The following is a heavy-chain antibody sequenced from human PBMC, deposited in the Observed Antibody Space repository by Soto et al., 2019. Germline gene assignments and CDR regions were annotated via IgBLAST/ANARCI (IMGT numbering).Heavy chain of an antibody. D-gene: IGHD4-17*01. CDR1: GCSISSYY. CDR2: IYYSGST. V-gene: IGHV4-59*01. J-gene: IGHJ4*02. CDR3: ARTRTDGDYRYYFDY. Sequence: PSETLSLTCTVSGCSISSYYWSWIRQPPGKGLEWIGYIYYSGSTNYNPSLKSRVTISVDTSKNQFSLKLSSVTAADTAVYYCARTRTDGDYRYYFDYWGQGTLVTVSS.